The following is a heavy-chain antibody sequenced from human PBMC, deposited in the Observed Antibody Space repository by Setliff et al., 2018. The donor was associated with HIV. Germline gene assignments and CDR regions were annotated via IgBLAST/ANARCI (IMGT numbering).Heavy chain of an antibody. J-gene: IGHJ4*02. Sequence: GASVKVSCKASGGTSVTYAINWVRQAPGQGLEWMGGIIPLFGTTNYAQKFQGRVTITADESTSTVFMELSSLTSEDTAVYYCARDREYYYDNSGSPSFDYWGQGTLVTVSS. D-gene: IGHD3-22*01. V-gene: IGHV1-69*13. CDR2: IIPLFGTT. CDR1: GGTSVTYA. CDR3: ARDREYYYDNSGSPSFDY.